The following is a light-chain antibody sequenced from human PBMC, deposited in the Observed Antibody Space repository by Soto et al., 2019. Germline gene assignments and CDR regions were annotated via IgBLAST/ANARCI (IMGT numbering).Light chain of an antibody. V-gene: IGKV1-39*01. J-gene: IGKJ4*01. CDR2: SAS. CDR1: QSISTY. Sequence: DIQMTQSPSSLSASVGDRVTITCRTSQSISTYLSWFQQKPGEAPRLLMYSASSLPSGVPSRFIGSGYGTDFTLTISSLQPEDFATYYCQQNYSPPLSFGGGTKVEV. CDR3: QQNYSPPLS.